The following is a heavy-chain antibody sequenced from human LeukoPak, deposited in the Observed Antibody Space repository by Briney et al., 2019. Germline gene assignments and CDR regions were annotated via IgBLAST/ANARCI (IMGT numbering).Heavy chain of an antibody. V-gene: IGHV1-2*02. J-gene: IGHJ4*02. CDR3: ARARAKGFSVISLDY. D-gene: IGHD2-21*01. Sequence: ASVKVSCKASGYTFTGYYMHWVRQAPGQGLEWMGWINPNSGGTNYAQKFQGRVTMTRDTSISTAYMELSRLRSDDTAVYYCARARAKGFSVISLDYWGQGTLVTVSS. CDR2: INPNSGGT. CDR1: GYTFTGYY.